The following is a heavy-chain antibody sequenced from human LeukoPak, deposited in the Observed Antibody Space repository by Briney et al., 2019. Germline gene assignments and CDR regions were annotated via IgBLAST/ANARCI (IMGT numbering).Heavy chain of an antibody. Sequence: ASVKVSCKASGYTFTGYYMHWVRQAPGQGLEWMGWINPNSGGTDYAQKFQGRVTMTRDTSISTAYMELSRLRSDDTAVYYCARGYVAPENNWFDPWGQGTLVTVSS. CDR3: ARGYVAPENNWFDP. CDR1: GYTFTGYY. J-gene: IGHJ5*02. V-gene: IGHV1-2*02. CDR2: INPNSGGT. D-gene: IGHD5-12*01.